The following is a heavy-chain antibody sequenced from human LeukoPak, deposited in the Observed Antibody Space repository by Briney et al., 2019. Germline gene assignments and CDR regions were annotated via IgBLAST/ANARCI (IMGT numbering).Heavy chain of an antibody. CDR1: GFTFSSYW. CDR2: IKQDGSEK. CDR3: ARDAIPENWYFDL. V-gene: IGHV3-7*01. J-gene: IGHJ2*01. D-gene: IGHD2-2*02. Sequence: QPGRSLRLSCAASGFTFSSYWMSWVRQAPGKGLEWVANIKQDGSEKYYVDSVKGRFTISRDNAKNSLYLQMNSLRAEDTAVYYCARDAIPENWYFDLWGRGTLVTVSS.